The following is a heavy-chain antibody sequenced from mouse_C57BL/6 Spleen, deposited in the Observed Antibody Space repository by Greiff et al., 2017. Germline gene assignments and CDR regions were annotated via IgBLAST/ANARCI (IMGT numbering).Heavy chain of an antibody. V-gene: IGHV1-55*01. Sequence: QVQLQQPGAELVKPGASVKMSCKASGYTFTSYWITWVKQRPGQGLEWIGDIYPGSGSTNYNEKFKSKATLTVDTSSSTAYMQLSSLTSEDSAVYYCARGYYGSSSSFDYWGQGTTLTVSS. J-gene: IGHJ2*01. CDR1: GYTFTSYW. CDR2: IYPGSGST. D-gene: IGHD1-1*01. CDR3: ARGYYGSSSSFDY.